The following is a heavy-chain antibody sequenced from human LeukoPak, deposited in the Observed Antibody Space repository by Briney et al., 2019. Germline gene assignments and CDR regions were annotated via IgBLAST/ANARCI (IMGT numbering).Heavy chain of an antibody. CDR3: ARDITGSFDY. V-gene: IGHV4-39*07. Sequence: SETLSLTCTVSGGSISSSCYYWSWLPQPPGKGLEWIGSIYYSRSTYHTPSLKVRVTISADTSKNHFSLRLSSMTAADTAVYYCARDITGSFDYWGQGNLVTVSS. CDR1: GGSISSSCYY. CDR2: IYYSRST. J-gene: IGHJ4*02. D-gene: IGHD1-14*01.